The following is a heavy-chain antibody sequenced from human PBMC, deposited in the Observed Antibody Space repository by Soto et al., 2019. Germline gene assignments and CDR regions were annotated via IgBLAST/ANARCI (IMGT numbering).Heavy chain of an antibody. CDR3: ARAYHGSGWLDY. Sequence: GGSLRLSCAASGFTFSSYEMNWVRQAPGKGLEWVSYISSSGSTIYYADSVKGRFTISRDNAKNSLYLQMNSLRAEDTAVYYCARAYHGSGWLDYWGQGTLVTVSA. J-gene: IGHJ4*02. CDR2: ISSSGSTI. D-gene: IGHD6-19*01. CDR1: GFTFSSYE. V-gene: IGHV3-48*03.